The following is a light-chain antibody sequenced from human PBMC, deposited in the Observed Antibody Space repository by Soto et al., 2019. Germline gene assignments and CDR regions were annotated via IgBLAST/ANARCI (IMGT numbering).Light chain of an antibody. Sequence: DIQMTQSPSSLSACVGDRVTITCRATQSISSYLNWYQQKPGKAPKVLIYAAASLQSGVPSRFSGSGAGTDFTLTISRLQPEDFATYYCQQSYSAPLTFGGGTKVEIK. CDR3: QQSYSAPLT. CDR1: QSISSY. CDR2: AAA. J-gene: IGKJ4*01. V-gene: IGKV1-39*01.